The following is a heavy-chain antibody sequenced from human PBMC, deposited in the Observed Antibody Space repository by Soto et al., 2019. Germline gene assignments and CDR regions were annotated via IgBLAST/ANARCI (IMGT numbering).Heavy chain of an antibody. Sequence: WGPLRLSCAASGFSFRNYAMIWVRQAPGKGLEWVSGLSGTVGKTYQEESVKVRFTISRDDYKNRVYLQMNSLRVEDTAVYYCAKNMHRGDYAQYYNYAREVWGK. CDR2: LSGTVGKT. CDR1: GFSFRNYA. V-gene: IGHV3-23*01. J-gene: IGHJ6*04. D-gene: IGHD4-17*01. CDR3: AKNMHRGDYAQYYNYAREV.